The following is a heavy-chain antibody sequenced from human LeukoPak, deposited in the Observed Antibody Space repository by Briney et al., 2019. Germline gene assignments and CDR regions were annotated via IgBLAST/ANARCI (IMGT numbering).Heavy chain of an antibody. D-gene: IGHD3-10*01. CDR1: GYSISSGYY. CDR3: ARVITMVRGEPSEYYYYYYMDV. V-gene: IGHV4-38-2*02. J-gene: IGHJ6*03. Sequence: PSETLSLTCTVSGYSISSGYYWGWIRQPPGKGLEWIGSIYHSGSTYYNPSLKSRVTISVDTSKNQFSLKLSSVTAADTAVYYCARVITMVRGEPSEYYYYYYMDVWGKGTTVTVSS. CDR2: IYHSGST.